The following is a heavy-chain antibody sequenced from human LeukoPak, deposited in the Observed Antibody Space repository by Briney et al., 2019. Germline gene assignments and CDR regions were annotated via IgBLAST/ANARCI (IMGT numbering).Heavy chain of an antibody. CDR2: INPNNGGT. Sequence: ASVKVSCKASGYTFTDYYVHWVRQAPGQGLECMGWINPNNGGTNYAQKFQGRVTMTRDTSISTAYMELSRLRSDDTAVYYCARGITGTTNYWGQGTLVTVSS. J-gene: IGHJ4*02. CDR3: ARGITGTTNY. CDR1: GYTFTDYY. V-gene: IGHV1-2*02. D-gene: IGHD1-20*01.